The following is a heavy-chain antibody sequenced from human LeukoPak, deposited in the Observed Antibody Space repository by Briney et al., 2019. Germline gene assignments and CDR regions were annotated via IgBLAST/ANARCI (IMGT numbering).Heavy chain of an antibody. Sequence: GGSLRLSCAASGFTFSSYSMNWVRQAPGKGLEWVSSISSSSSYIYYADSVKGRFTISGDNAKNSLYLQMNSLRAEDTAVYYCAREVNNVSGEHYFDYWGQGTLVTVSS. CDR3: AREVNNVSGEHYFDY. D-gene: IGHD1/OR15-1a*01. J-gene: IGHJ4*02. CDR1: GFTFSSYS. V-gene: IGHV3-21*01. CDR2: ISSSSSYI.